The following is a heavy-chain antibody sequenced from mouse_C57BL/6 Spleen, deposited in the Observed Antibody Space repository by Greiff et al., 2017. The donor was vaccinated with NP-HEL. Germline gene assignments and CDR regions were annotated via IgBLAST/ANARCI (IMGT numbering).Heavy chain of an antibody. Sequence: EVNVVESGGGLVKPGGSLKLSCAASGFTFSDYGMHWVRQAPEKGLEWVAYISSGSSTIYYADTVKGRFTISRDNAKNTLFLQMTSLRSEDTAMYYCARGYSNYETAMDYWGQGTSVTVSS. CDR1: GFTFSDYG. J-gene: IGHJ4*01. CDR2: ISSGSSTI. D-gene: IGHD2-5*01. CDR3: ARGYSNYETAMDY. V-gene: IGHV5-17*01.